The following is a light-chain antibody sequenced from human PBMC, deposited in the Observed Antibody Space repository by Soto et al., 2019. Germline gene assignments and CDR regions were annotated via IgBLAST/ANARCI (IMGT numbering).Light chain of an antibody. CDR1: QSVSSY. Sequence: EIVLIQSPATLSLSPGERATLSCRASQSVSSYLAWYQQKPGQAPRLLIYGASRRATGIPARFSGSGSGTDFTLTISSLEPEDFAVYYCQHRSTWPPFSFGPGTKVDIK. J-gene: IGKJ3*01. CDR2: GAS. CDR3: QHRSTWPPFS. V-gene: IGKV3-11*01.